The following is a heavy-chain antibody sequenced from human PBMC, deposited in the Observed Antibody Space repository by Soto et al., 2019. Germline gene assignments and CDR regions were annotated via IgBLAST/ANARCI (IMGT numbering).Heavy chain of an antibody. CDR3: TKDRAFPYYYYYMDV. V-gene: IGHV3-23*01. CDR1: GFTFSSYA. CDR2: ISDTGGST. J-gene: IGHJ6*03. Sequence: EVQLLESGGGLVQPGGSLRLSCAASGFTFSSYAMSWVRQAPGKGLEWVSAISDTGGSTYSADSVKGLFTISRDNSKNTLYLQMNSLRAEDKAVYYCTKDRAFPYYYYYMDVWGKGTTVTVSS.